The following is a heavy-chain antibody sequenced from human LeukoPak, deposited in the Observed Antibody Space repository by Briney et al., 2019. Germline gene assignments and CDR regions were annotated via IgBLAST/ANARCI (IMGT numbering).Heavy chain of an antibody. J-gene: IGHJ3*02. CDR3: ARDLFHHDSGYDDYDDVFDI. V-gene: IGHV1-18*01. CDR1: GYTFTRYG. CDR2: ISAYNGDT. Sequence: ASVKVSCKASGYTFTRYGISWVRQAPGQGLEWMGWISAYNGDTNYAQELQGRVTMTTDTSTSTVYMELRSLRSDDTALYYCARDLFHHDSGYDDYDDVFDIWGQGTMVTVSS. D-gene: IGHD3-22*01.